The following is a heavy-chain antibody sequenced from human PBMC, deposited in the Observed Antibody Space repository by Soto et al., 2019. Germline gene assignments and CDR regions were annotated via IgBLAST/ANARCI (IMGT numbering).Heavy chain of an antibody. CDR1: GFTFSNYA. J-gene: IGHJ4*02. CDR2: LRGRGGWT. CDR3: AKYKASSWEGPS. V-gene: IGHV3-23*01. D-gene: IGHD6-13*01. Sequence: GGSLILSCAASGFTFSNYAMIWVRQAPGKGPEWVSALRGRGGWTYYPNSVKGRFNIPRHNSKNTLYLQMSSLRAEDTALYYFAKYKASSWEGPSWGQGTLVTVP.